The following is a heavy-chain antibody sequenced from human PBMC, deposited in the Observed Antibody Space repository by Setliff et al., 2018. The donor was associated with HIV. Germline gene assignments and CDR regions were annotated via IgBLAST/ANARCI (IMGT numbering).Heavy chain of an antibody. D-gene: IGHD1-7*01. CDR2: ISYSGST. CDR3: ARHRQGLTGSTPGFYMDV. CDR1: GGSFSNSYYF. V-gene: IGHV4-39*01. J-gene: IGHJ6*03. Sequence: SETLSLTCNVSGGSFSNSYYFWGWIRQPPGKGLEWIGSISYSGSTYYNPSLKSRVTMSVDTSKNQFSLKLSSVTAADTAVYYCARHRQGLTGSTPGFYMDVWGKGTTVTVSS.